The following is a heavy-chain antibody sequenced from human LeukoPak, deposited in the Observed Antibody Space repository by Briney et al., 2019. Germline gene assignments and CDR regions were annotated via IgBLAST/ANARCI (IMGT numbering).Heavy chain of an antibody. J-gene: IGHJ4*02. Sequence: GGSLRFSCAASGFTFSSYAMHWVRQAPGKGLEWVAVMSYDGDNKFYAASVKGRFTISRDNSKNALYLQMHSLRAEDTAVYYCARELTALLWFGELGYWGQGTLVTVSS. V-gene: IGHV3-30*04. CDR2: MSYDGDNK. D-gene: IGHD3-10*01. CDR3: ARELTALLWFGELGY. CDR1: GFTFSSYA.